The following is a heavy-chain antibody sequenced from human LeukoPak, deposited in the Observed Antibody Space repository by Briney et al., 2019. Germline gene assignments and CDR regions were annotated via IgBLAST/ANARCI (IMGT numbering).Heavy chain of an antibody. CDR1: GGSISSYY. D-gene: IGHD6-13*01. V-gene: IGHV4-59*01. Sequence: SETLSLTCTVSGGSISSYYWSWIRQPPGKGLEWIGYIYYSGSTNYNPSLKSRVTISVDTSKNQFSLKLSSVTAADTAMYYCARDKTPSSSDAFDIWGQGTMVTVSS. CDR2: IYYSGST. CDR3: ARDKTPSSSDAFDI. J-gene: IGHJ3*02.